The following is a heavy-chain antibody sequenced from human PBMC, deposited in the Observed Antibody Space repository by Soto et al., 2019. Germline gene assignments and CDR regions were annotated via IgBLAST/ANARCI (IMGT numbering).Heavy chain of an antibody. J-gene: IGHJ4*02. CDR3: ARAGPPPLSWNY. CDR1: GFTFSSYS. CDR2: ISSSSSYI. Sequence: GGSLRLSCAASGFTFSSYSMNWVRQAPGKGLEWVSSISSSSSYIYYADSVKGRFTISRDNAKNSLYLQMNSLRAEDTAVYYCARAGPPPLSWNYWGQGTLVTVSS. V-gene: IGHV3-21*01. D-gene: IGHD3-3*01.